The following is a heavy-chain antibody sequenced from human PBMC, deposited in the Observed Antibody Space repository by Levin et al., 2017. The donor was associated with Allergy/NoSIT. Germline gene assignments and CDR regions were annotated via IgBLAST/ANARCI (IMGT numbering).Heavy chain of an antibody. J-gene: IGHJ4*02. D-gene: IGHD5-18*01. CDR2: IFMGGIT. V-gene: IGHV4-4*07. CDR3: AREYSYGQYFFDF. CDR1: GDSISGHY. Sequence: SCIVSGDSISGHYWSWIRQPAGKGLEWIGRIFMGGITNYNASLRSRVTISGDMSRNEVSLRLSSVTAADTAIYYCAREYSYGQYFFDFWGPGTQVTVSS.